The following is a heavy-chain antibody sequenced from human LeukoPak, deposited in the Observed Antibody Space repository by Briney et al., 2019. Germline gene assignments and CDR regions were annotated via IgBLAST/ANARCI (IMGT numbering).Heavy chain of an antibody. D-gene: IGHD5-12*01. CDR1: GFTFSRNW. CDR3: ARDGYLNAMDV. V-gene: IGHV3-7*04. Sequence: GGSLRLSCAASGFTFSRNWMSWVRQAPGKGLEWVANIKYDGSEEFYVDSVKGRFTISRDNTMHSLYLQMNSLRVEDTAVYYCARDGYLNAMDVWGQGTTATVSS. J-gene: IGHJ6*02. CDR2: IKYDGSEE.